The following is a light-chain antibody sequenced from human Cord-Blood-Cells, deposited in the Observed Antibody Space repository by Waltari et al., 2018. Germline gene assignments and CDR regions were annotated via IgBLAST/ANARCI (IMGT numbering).Light chain of an antibody. Sequence: QSVLTQPPSASGTPGQRVTISCSGSSSNIGSNTVNWYQQLPGTAPKLLIYSNNQRPSAVPDRFPGSKSGTSASLAISGLQSEDEADYYCAAWDDSLNGWVFGGGTKLTVL. J-gene: IGLJ3*02. CDR1: SSNIGSNT. CDR2: SNN. CDR3: AAWDDSLNGWV. V-gene: IGLV1-44*01.